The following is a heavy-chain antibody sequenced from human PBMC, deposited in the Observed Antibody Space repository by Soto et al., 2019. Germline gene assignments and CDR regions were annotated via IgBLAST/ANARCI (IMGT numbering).Heavy chain of an antibody. CDR2: IYHSGST. CDR1: NGSISSNNW. CDR3: ARVGFDFWSGYRTFDY. D-gene: IGHD3-3*01. V-gene: IGHV4-4*02. J-gene: IGHJ4*02. Sequence: SETLSLTCAVSNGSISSNNWWSWVRQPPGKGLEWIGEIYHSGSTNYNPSLKSRVTISVDKSKNQFSLKLSSVTAADTAVYYCARVGFDFWSGYRTFDYWGQGTLVTVSS.